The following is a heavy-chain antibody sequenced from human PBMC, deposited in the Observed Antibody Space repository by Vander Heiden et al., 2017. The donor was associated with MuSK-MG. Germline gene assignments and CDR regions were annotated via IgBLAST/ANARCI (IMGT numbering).Heavy chain of an antibody. CDR3: AREWRSRKNDEYFKH. J-gene: IGHJ1*01. CDR2: INPSGGST. V-gene: IGHV1-46*03. Sequence: QVQLVQSGAEVKKPGASVKVSCKASGYTFTSYYMHWVRQAPGQGLEWMGIINPSGGSTSYAQKFQGRVTMTRDTSTSTVYMELSRLRSEDTAVYYCAREWRSRKNDEYFKHWGQGTLVTVSS. D-gene: IGHD1-1*01. CDR1: GYTFTSYY.